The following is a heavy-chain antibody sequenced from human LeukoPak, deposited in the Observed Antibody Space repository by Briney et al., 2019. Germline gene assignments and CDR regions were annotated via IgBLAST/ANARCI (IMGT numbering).Heavy chain of an antibody. CDR1: GYTFTGYY. CDR3: ARVDAATPFSSVDY. Sequence: ASVKVSCKASGYTFTGYYMHWVRQAPGQGLEWMGWINPNSGGTNYAQKFRGRVTMTRDTSISTAYMELSRLRSDDTAVYYCARVDAATPFSSVDYWGQGTLVTVSS. CDR2: INPNSGGT. J-gene: IGHJ4*02. V-gene: IGHV1-2*02. D-gene: IGHD2-15*01.